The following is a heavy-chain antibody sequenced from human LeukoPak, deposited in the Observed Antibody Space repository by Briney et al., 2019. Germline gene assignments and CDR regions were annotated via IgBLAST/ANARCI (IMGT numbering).Heavy chain of an antibody. CDR2: ISYDGSNK. V-gene: IGHV3-30*18. J-gene: IGHJ5*02. Sequence: PGGSLRLSCAASGFTFSSYGMHWVRQAPGKGLEWVAVISYDGSNKYYADSVKGRFTISRDNSKNTLYLQMNSLRAEDTAVYYCAKFGFVVGATGWFDPWGQGTLVTVSS. CDR3: AKFGFVVGATGWFDP. CDR1: GFTFSSYG. D-gene: IGHD1-26*01.